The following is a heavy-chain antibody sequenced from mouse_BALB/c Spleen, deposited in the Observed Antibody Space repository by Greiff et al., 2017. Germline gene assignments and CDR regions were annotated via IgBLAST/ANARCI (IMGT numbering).Heavy chain of an antibody. CDR1: GFSLTSYG. CDR2: IWAGGST. V-gene: IGHV2-9*02. J-gene: IGHJ3*01. Sequence: VHLVESGPGLVAPSQSLSITCTVSGFSLTSYGVHWVRQPPGKGLEWLGVIWAGGSTNYNSALMSRLSISKDNSKSQVFLKMNSLQTDDTAMYYCARDHDDYDVAYWGQGTLVTVSA. D-gene: IGHD2-4*01. CDR3: ARDHDDYDVAY.